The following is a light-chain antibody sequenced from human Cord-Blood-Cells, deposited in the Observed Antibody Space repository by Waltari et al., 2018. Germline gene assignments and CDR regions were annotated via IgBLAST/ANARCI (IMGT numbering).Light chain of an antibody. CDR1: QDISNY. CDR2: DAS. J-gene: IGKJ4*01. CDR3: QQYDNLPLT. Sequence: QMTQSPSSLSAAVGDRVTITCQASQDISNYLNWYQQKPGKAPKLLIYDASNLETGVPSRFSGSGSGTDFTFTISSLQPEDIATYYCQQYDNLPLTFGGGTKVEIK. V-gene: IGKV1-33*01.